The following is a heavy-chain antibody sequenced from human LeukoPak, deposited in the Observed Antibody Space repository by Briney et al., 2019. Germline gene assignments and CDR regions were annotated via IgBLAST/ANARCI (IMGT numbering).Heavy chain of an antibody. V-gene: IGHV4-39*01. D-gene: IGHD6-19*01. J-gene: IGHJ5*02. CDR3: ARQGIAVAGLDP. CDR2: IYYSGST. Sequence: SETLSLTCTVSGGSISSSSYYWGWISQPPGKGLEWIGSIYYSGSTYYNPSLKSRVTISVDTSKNQFSLKLSSVTAADTAVYYCARQGIAVAGLDPWGQGTLVTVSS. CDR1: GGSISSSSYY.